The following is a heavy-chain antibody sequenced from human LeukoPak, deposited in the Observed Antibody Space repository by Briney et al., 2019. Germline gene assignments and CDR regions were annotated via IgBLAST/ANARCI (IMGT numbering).Heavy chain of an antibody. CDR1: GFTFSSYA. Sequence: GGSLRLSCAASGFTFSSYAMSWVRRAPGKGLEWVSAISGSGGSTYYADSVKGRFTISRDNSKNTLYLQMNSLRAEDTAVYYCAKDYYDSSGYYGWFDPWGQGTLVTVSS. J-gene: IGHJ5*02. CDR2: ISGSGGST. V-gene: IGHV3-23*01. CDR3: AKDYYDSSGYYGWFDP. D-gene: IGHD3-22*01.